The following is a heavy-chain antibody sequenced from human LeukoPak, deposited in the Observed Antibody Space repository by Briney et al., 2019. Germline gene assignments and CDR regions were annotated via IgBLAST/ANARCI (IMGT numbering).Heavy chain of an antibody. V-gene: IGHV1-2*02. CDR2: INPNIGVT. D-gene: IGHD1-26*01. CDR1: GYIFTGYH. CDR3: ARELLGATWYGMDV. Sequence: GASVKVSCKASGYIFTGYHIHWVRQAPGQGLEWMGWINPNIGVTNYAQEFQGRVTMTRDTSISTAYMELSRLRSDDTAVYYCARELLGATWYGMDVWGQGTTVTVSS. J-gene: IGHJ6*02.